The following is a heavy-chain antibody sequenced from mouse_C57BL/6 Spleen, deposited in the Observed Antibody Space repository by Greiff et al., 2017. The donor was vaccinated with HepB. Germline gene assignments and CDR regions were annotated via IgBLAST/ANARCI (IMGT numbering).Heavy chain of an antibody. CDR2: IYPSDSET. V-gene: IGHV1-61*01. J-gene: IGHJ4*01. D-gene: IGHD1-1*01. CDR1: GYTFTSYW. CDR3: ARCSYYGSSYDYAMDY. Sequence: QVQLQQPGAELVRPGSSVKLSCKASGYTFTSYWMDWVKQRPGQGLEWIGNIYPSDSETHYSQKFKDKATLTVDKSSSTAYMQLSSLTSEDSAVYYCARCSYYGSSYDYAMDYWGQGTSVTVSS.